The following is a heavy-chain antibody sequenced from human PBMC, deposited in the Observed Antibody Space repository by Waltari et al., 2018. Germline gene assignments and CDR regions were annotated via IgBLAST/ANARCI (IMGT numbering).Heavy chain of an antibody. CDR3: ARGGPLGHWNYGAGWFDP. CDR2: IYTSGST. V-gene: IGHV4-4*07. CDR1: GGSISSYY. Sequence: QVQLQESGPGLVKPSETLSLTCTVSGGSISSYYWSWIRQPAGKGLEWIGRIYTSGSTNDNSALKSRVTRSVDTSKNQCSLKLSSVTAADTAVYYCARGGPLGHWNYGAGWFDPWGQGTLVTVSS. D-gene: IGHD1-7*01. J-gene: IGHJ5*02.